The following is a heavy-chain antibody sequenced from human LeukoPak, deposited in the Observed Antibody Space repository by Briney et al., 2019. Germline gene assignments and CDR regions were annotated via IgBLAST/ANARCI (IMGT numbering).Heavy chain of an antibody. CDR3: ARHSLSTVTLDY. Sequence: PSETLSLTCAVYGGSFSGYYWSWIRQPPGKGLEWIGYIYYSGSTNYNPSLKSRVTISVDTSKNQFSLKLSSVTAADTAVYYCARHSLSTVTLDYWGQGTLVTVSS. D-gene: IGHD4-11*01. V-gene: IGHV4-59*08. J-gene: IGHJ4*02. CDR1: GGSFSGYY. CDR2: IYYSGST.